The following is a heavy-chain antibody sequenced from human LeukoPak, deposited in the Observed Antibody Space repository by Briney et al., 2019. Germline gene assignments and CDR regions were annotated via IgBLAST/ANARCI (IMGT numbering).Heavy chain of an antibody. Sequence: ASVKVSCTASGYTFTSYAMHWVRQAPGQRLEWMGWINAGTGNTKYSQKFQGRVTITRDTSASTAYMELSSLRSEDTAVYYCARDEALVAVAGTTLDYWGQGTLVTVSS. CDR3: ARDEALVAVAGTTLDY. CDR1: GYTFTSYA. CDR2: INAGTGNT. V-gene: IGHV1-3*01. J-gene: IGHJ4*02. D-gene: IGHD6-19*01.